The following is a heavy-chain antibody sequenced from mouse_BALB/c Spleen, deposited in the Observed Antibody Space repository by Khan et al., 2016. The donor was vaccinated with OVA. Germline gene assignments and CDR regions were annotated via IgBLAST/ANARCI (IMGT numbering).Heavy chain of an antibody. V-gene: IGHV1-9*01. Sequence: QVQLKQSGAELMKPGASVKISCKATGYTFSSYWIEWVKQRPGHGLEWIGEILPGSGSNNYNEKFKGKATFTADTSSNTASMQLSSLTSEDSAVYFRARESYYGSSSGFSYWGQGTLVTVSA. J-gene: IGHJ3*01. D-gene: IGHD1-1*01. CDR2: ILPGSGSN. CDR3: ARESYYGSSSGFSY. CDR1: GYTFSSYW.